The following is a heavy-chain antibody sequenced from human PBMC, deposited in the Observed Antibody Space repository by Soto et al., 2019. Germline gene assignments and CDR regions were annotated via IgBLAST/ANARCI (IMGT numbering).Heavy chain of an antibody. V-gene: IGHV3-13*01. CDR3: ARGNPNNYYYSGMDV. J-gene: IGHJ6*02. CDR2: IGIAGDT. Sequence: GGSLRLSCAASRFTFSNYDMHWVRQTTGKGLEWVSSIGIAGDTYYPGSVKDRFSISRENVKNSLFLQMNRLRAGDTAVYYCARGNPNNYYYSGMDVWGQGTTVTVSS. CDR1: RFTFSNYD. D-gene: IGHD4-4*01.